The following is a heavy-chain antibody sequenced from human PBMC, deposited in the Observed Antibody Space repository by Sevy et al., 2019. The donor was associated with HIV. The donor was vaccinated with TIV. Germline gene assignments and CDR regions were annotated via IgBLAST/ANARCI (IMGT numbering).Heavy chain of an antibody. V-gene: IGHV3-23*01. J-gene: IGHJ4*02. D-gene: IGHD3-3*01. CDR2: VSGSGGGGSHGST. CDR1: GFTFSDYY. CDR3: AKTADFWSGYPN. Sequence: GGSLRLSCAASGFTFSDYYMSWIRQAPGKGLEWVSAVSGSGGGGSHGSTYYADSMKGRFTISRDNSKNTLYLQMNSLRAEDTAVYYCAKTADFWSGYPNWGQGTLVTVSS.